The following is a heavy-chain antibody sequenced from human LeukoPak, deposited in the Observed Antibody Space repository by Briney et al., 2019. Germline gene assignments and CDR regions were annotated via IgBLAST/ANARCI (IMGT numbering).Heavy chain of an antibody. CDR2: ISYDGSNK. Sequence: GGSLRLSCAASGFTFSSYAMHWARQAPGKGLEWVAVISYDGSNKYYADSVKGRFTISRDNSKNTLYLQMNSLRAEDTAVYYCARGRYGSGSKRGMDVWGKGTTVTVSS. CDR1: GFTFSSYA. D-gene: IGHD3-10*01. J-gene: IGHJ6*04. CDR3: ARGRYGSGSKRGMDV. V-gene: IGHV3-30*04.